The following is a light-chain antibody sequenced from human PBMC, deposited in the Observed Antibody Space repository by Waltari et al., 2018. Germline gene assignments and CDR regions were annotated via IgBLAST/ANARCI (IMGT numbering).Light chain of an antibody. CDR2: GAS. Sequence: DVQMTQSPSSLSASVGDRVTITCRASQSTWSHLNWYQQKPGKAPKILIYGASTLQGGVPSRFSGSGSVTHFTFTINGLQPEDIGTYFCQQYDDLSVTFGGGTKVDIK. J-gene: IGKJ4*01. CDR1: QSTWSH. CDR3: QQYDDLSVT. V-gene: IGKV1-33*01.